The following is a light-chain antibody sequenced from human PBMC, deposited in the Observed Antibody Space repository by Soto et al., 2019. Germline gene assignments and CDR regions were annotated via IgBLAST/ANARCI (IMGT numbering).Light chain of an antibody. Sequence: DIQLTQSPSSLSASVGDRVTITCRASQSICSYLNWYQQKPGKAPKVLISAASSLQSGVPSRFSGSGSGTDVTLTISSLEPEDFATYYCQQTYSIFLSFGGGTKVEVK. CDR3: QQTYSIFLS. CDR1: QSICSY. J-gene: IGKJ4*01. V-gene: IGKV1-39*01. CDR2: AAS.